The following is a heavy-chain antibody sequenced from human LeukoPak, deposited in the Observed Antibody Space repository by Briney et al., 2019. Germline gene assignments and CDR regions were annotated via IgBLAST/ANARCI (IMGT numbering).Heavy chain of an antibody. CDR2: IYSGGST. CDR1: GFTFSSYA. V-gene: IGHV3-66*02. J-gene: IGHJ6*02. CDR3: ARLPMGSGSYSYYGMDV. D-gene: IGHD3-10*01. Sequence: GGSLRLSCAASGFTFSSYAMSWVRQAPGKGLEWVSVIYSGGSTYYADSVKGRFTISRDNSKNTLYLQMNSLRAEDTAVYYCARLPMGSGSYSYYGMDVWGQGTTVTVSS.